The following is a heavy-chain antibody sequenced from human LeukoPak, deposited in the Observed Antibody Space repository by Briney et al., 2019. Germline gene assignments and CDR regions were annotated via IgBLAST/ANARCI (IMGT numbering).Heavy chain of an antibody. V-gene: IGHV5-51*01. CDR2: IYPGDSDT. CDR3: ARRAFSSGPFDS. Sequence: GESLKISCQGSGYNFGNYWIGLVRQVPGIGLEWMGIIYPGDSDTRYTPSFQGRVTISADTSISTAYLQWSSLRASDTSMYYCARRAFSSGPFDSWGQGTLVTVSS. CDR1: GYNFGNYW. D-gene: IGHD6-19*01. J-gene: IGHJ4*02.